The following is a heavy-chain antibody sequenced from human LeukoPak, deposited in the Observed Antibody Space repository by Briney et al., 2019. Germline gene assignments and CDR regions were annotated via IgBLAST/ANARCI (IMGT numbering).Heavy chain of an antibody. CDR2: INQRGSP. J-gene: IGHJ4*02. D-gene: IGHD4-11*01. V-gene: IGHV4-34*01. CDR1: GGSFNDYY. Sequence: SETLSLTCAVYGGSFNDYYWSWIRQPPGKGLEWIGEINQRGSPNFNPSLKSRATISVDTSKNQFSLKLRPVTAADTAVYYCARGLQAAYFDYWGQGNLVTVSS. CDR3: ARGLQAAYFDY.